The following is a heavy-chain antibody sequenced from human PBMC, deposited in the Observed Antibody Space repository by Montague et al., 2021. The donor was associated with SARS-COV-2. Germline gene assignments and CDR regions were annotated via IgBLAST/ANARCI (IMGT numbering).Heavy chain of an antibody. CDR3: ARDGCNGNDDAFDI. Sequence: SETLSLTCTVSGGSISSSSYYWGWIRQPPGKGLEWIGSIYYSGSTYYNPSLKSRVTISVDTSKNQFSLKLSSVTAADTAVYYCARDGCNGNDDAFDIWGQGTLVTVSS. CDR2: IYYSGST. J-gene: IGHJ3*02. V-gene: IGHV4-39*07. D-gene: IGHD2-8*01. CDR1: GGSISSSSYY.